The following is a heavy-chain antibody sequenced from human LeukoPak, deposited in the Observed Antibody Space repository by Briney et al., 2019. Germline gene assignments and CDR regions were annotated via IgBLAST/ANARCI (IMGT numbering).Heavy chain of an antibody. J-gene: IGHJ4*02. D-gene: IGHD5-12*01. CDR2: IYYSGST. Sequence: SETLSLTCTVSGGSISSGGYYWSWIRQHPGKGLEWIGYIYYSGSTYYNPSLKSRVTISVDTSKNQFSLKLSSVTAADTAVYYCARVGHSGYDYFDYWGQGTLVTVSS. CDR1: GGSISSGGYY. V-gene: IGHV4-31*03. CDR3: ARVGHSGYDYFDY.